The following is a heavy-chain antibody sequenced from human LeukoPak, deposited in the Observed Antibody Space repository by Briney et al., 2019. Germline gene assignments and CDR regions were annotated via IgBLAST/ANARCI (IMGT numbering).Heavy chain of an antibody. CDR3: ARRYCTNGVCYRSGFDI. CDR1: GGSISSSSYY. D-gene: IGHD2-8*01. Sequence: PSETLSLTCTVSGGSISSSSYYWGWIRQPPGKGLEWIGSIYYSGSTYYNPSLKSRVTISVDTSKNQLSLKLSSVTAADTAVYYCARRYCTNGVCYRSGFDIWGQGTMVTVSS. CDR2: IYYSGST. V-gene: IGHV4-39*01. J-gene: IGHJ3*02.